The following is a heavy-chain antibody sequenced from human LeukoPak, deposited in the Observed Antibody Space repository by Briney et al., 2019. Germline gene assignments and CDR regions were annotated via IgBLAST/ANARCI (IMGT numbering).Heavy chain of an antibody. D-gene: IGHD7-27*01. V-gene: IGHV6-1*01. Sequence: SQTLSLTCAVSGDSVSTNSAAWDWIRQSPSRGLEWLGRTYYRSKWYNDYAVSVKSRITINPETSKNQFSLQLNSVTPEDTAVYYCARSNRLGLDSWGQGTLVTVSS. CDR1: GDSVSTNSAA. CDR2: TYYRSKWYN. CDR3: ARSNRLGLDS. J-gene: IGHJ4*02.